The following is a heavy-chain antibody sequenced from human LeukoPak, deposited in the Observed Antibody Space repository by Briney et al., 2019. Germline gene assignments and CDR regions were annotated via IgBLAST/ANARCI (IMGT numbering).Heavy chain of an antibody. D-gene: IGHD3-10*01. V-gene: IGHV4-59*08. CDR3: ARHYGSGTHPLDY. CDR2: IDYTGST. CDR1: GGSINGYS. J-gene: IGHJ4*02. Sequence: SETLSLTCKVSGGSINGYSWSWFRQSPGKRLEWIGWIDYTGSTAYNPSLNSRLTVSLDTSKKCLFLGLTSVTAADTAVYYCARHYGSGTHPLDYWGQGTLVTVSS.